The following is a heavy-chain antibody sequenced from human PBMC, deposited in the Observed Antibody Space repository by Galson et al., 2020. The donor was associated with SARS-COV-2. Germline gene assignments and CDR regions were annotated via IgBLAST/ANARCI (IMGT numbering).Heavy chain of an antibody. CDR3: ARSLDSSAPSVVYY. J-gene: IGHJ4*02. Sequence: GGSLRLSCAASGLTVSSNYMSWVRQAPGKGLEWVPVIYIDGSTYYADSVKGRFTISRERSKNTLYLQMNSLRAEDTAMYYCARSLDSSAPSVVYYWGQGTLVTVSS. D-gene: IGHD3-22*01. CDR2: IYIDGST. V-gene: IGHV3-53*01. CDR1: GLTVSSNY.